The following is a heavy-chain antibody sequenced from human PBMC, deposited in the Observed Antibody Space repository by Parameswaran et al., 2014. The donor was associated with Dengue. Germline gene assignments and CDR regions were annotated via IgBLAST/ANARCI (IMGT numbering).Heavy chain of an antibody. CDR2: ISSSGSTI. CDR3: ARDIVATIKHYYGMDV. Sequence: MRQMPGKGLEWVSYISSSGSTIYYADSVKGRFTISRDNAKNSLYLQMNSLRAEDTAVYYCARDIVATIKHYYGMDVWGQGTTVTVSS. J-gene: IGHJ6*02. D-gene: IGHD5-12*01. V-gene: IGHV3-11*04.